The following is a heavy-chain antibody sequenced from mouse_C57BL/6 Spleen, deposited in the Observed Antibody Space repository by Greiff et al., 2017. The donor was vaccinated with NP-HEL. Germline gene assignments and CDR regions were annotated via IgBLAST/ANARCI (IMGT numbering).Heavy chain of an antibody. J-gene: IGHJ4*01. Sequence: QVQLQQPGAELVRPGSSVKLSCKASGYTFTSYWMHWVKQRPIQGLEWIGNIDPSDSETHYNQKFKDKATLTVDKSSSTAYMQLSSLTSEDSAVYYCARSSSFPYYAMDYWGQGTSVTVSS. D-gene: IGHD1-1*01. CDR3: ARSSSFPYYAMDY. CDR2: IDPSDSET. CDR1: GYTFTSYW. V-gene: IGHV1-52*01.